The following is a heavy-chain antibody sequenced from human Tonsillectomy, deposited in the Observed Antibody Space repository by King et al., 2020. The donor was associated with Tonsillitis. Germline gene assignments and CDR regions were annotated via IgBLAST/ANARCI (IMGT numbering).Heavy chain of an antibody. CDR3: ARWFRGSRHFDY. CDR2: IFYSGST. J-gene: IGHJ4*02. D-gene: IGHD3-10*01. CDR1: GGSISSSSYY. Sequence: QLQESGPGLVKPSETLSLTCTVSGGSISSSSYYWGWIRQPPGKGREWIGSIFYSGSTSYRPSLKSRVTISVDVSKNQFSLKLSSVTAADSAVYYCARWFRGSRHFDYWGQGTLVTVSS. V-gene: IGHV4-39*07.